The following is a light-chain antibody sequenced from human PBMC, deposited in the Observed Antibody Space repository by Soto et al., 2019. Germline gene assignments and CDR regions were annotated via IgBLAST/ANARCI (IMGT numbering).Light chain of an antibody. J-gene: IGKJ3*01. V-gene: IGKV1-33*01. CDR3: QQYDNRFT. CDR2: DAS. CDR1: QDISNY. Sequence: DIQMTQSPSSLSASVGDRVTITCQASQDISNYLNWYQQKPGKAPTLLSYDASNLETGVPSRFSGSGSGTDFTFTISSLQPEDMATYYCQQYDNRFTFGPGTKVDIK.